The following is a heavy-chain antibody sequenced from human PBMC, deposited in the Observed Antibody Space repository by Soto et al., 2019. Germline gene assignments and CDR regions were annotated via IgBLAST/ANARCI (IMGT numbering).Heavy chain of an antibody. CDR2: ISYSGST. CDR1: GGSISRYY. V-gene: IGHV4-59*08. CDR3: ASRVRIDAFDI. J-gene: IGHJ3*02. D-gene: IGHD1-1*01. Sequence: PSETLSLTCAVSGGSISRYYWTWIRQPPGKGLEWIGYISYSGSTNYNPSLKSRVTISADTSKNQFSLKLSSVTAADTAVYYCASRVRIDAFDIWGQGTMVTVS.